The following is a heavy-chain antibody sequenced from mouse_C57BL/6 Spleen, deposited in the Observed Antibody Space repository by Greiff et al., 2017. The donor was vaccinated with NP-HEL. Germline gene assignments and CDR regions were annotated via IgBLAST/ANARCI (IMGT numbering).Heavy chain of an antibody. J-gene: IGHJ2*01. V-gene: IGHV5-4*01. CDR2: ISDGGSYT. CDR1: GFTFSSYA. CDR3: ARDPNFFDY. Sequence: EVQGVESGGGLVKPGGSLKLSCAASGFTFSSYAMSWVRQTPEKRLEWVATISDGGSYTYYPDNVKGRFTISRDNAKNNLYLQMSHQKSEDTAMYYCARDPNFFDYWGQGTTLTVSS.